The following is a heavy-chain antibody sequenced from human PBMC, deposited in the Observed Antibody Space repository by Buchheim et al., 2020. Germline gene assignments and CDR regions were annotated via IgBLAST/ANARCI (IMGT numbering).Heavy chain of an antibody. D-gene: IGHD5/OR15-5a*01. CDR2: INSDGSST. CDR1: GFTFSSYW. CDR3: ASEIGGGVYGGDNWFDY. J-gene: IGHJ4*02. V-gene: IGHV3-74*01. Sequence: EVQLVESGGGLVQPGGSLRLSCAASGFTFSSYWMHWVRQAPGKGLVWVSRINSDGSSTSYADSVKGRFTISRDNAKNTLYLQMNSLRSEDTAVYYCASEIGGGVYGGDNWFDYWGQGTL.